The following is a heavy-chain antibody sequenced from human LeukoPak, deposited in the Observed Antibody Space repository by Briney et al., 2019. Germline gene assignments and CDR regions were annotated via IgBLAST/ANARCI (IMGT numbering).Heavy chain of an antibody. CDR2: ISYDGSNK. Sequence: GGSLRLSCAASGFTFSSYGMHWVRQAPGKGLEWVAVISYDGSNKYYADSVKGRFTISRDNSKNTLYLQMNSLRAEDTAVYYCAKAHSSGWYEGDYWGQGTLVTVSS. CDR3: AKAHSSGWYEGDY. CDR1: GFTFSSYG. D-gene: IGHD6-19*01. J-gene: IGHJ4*02. V-gene: IGHV3-30*18.